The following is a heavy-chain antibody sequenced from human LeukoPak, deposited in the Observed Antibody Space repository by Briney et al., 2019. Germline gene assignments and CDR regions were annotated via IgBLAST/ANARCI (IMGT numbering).Heavy chain of an antibody. V-gene: IGHV1-69*06. CDR1: GGTFSSYA. D-gene: IGHD3-22*01. J-gene: IGHJ4*02. CDR2: IIPIFGTA. Sequence: VASAKVSCKASGGTFSSYAISWVRQAPGQGLEWMGGIIPIFGTANYAQKFQGRVTITADKSTSTAYMELSSLRSEDTAVYYCASIGYYDSSGYYYAVDYWGQGTLVTVSS. CDR3: ASIGYYDSSGYYYAVDY.